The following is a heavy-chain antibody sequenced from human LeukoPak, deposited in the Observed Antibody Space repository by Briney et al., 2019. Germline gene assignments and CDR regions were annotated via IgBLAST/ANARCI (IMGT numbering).Heavy chain of an antibody. Sequence: GASVKVSCKASGDTFSSYYMHWVRQAPGQGLEWMGWINPNSGGTNYAQKFQGRVTMTRDTSISTAYMELSRLRSDDTAVYYCAREVYCSSTSCYFYFDYWGQGTLVTVSS. CDR2: INPNSGGT. D-gene: IGHD2-2*01. V-gene: IGHV1-2*02. J-gene: IGHJ4*02. CDR1: GDTFSSYY. CDR3: AREVYCSSTSCYFYFDY.